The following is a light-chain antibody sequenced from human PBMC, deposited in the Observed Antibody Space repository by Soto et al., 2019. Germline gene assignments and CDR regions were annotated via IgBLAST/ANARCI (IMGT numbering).Light chain of an antibody. Sequence: EIVLTQSPCTLSLSPGERATLSCRASVTISSSFLAWYQQKPGQAPRLLIHGASSRATGIPDRFSGSGSGTDFTLTINRLEPEDVAVYYCQQYGGSPMFTFGQGTKLEIK. CDR2: GAS. J-gene: IGKJ2*01. CDR3: QQYGGSPMFT. V-gene: IGKV3-20*01. CDR1: VTISSSF.